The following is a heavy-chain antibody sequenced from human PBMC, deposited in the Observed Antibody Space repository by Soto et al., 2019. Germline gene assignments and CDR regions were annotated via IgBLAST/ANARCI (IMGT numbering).Heavy chain of an antibody. J-gene: IGHJ3*02. D-gene: IGHD3-10*01. Sequence: QVQLVESGGGVVQPGTSLRLSCAASGFTSSSFVIHWVRQAPGKGLEWLAVISSDGNNQYYADSVKGRFTISRDNSKKTLYLQVNSLRAEVTAVYFCAKERGVLDAFDIWGQGTRVTVS. V-gene: IGHV3-30*18. CDR1: GFTSSSFV. CDR3: AKERGVLDAFDI. CDR2: ISSDGNNQ.